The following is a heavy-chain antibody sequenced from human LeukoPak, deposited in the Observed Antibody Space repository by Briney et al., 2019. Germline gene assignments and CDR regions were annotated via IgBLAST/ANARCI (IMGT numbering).Heavy chain of an antibody. CDR2: IYYSGST. CDR3: ARYYYDSSGYYYYFDY. V-gene: IGHV4-31*03. J-gene: IGHJ4*02. CDR1: GGSISSGGYY. Sequence: PSETPSLTCTVSGGSISSGGYYWSWIRQHPGKGLEWIGYIYYSGSTYYNPSLKSRVTISVDTSKNQFSLKLSSVTAADTAVYYCARYYYDSSGYYYYFDYWGQGTLVTVSS. D-gene: IGHD3-22*01.